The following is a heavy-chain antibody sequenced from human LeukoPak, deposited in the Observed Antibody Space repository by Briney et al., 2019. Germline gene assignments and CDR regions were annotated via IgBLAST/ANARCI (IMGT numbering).Heavy chain of an antibody. CDR2: IIPILGIA. D-gene: IGHD3-3*01. CDR3: ATLGRDFWSGDEFDY. J-gene: IGHJ4*02. Sequence: GASVKVSCKASGGTFTSYAISWVRQAPGQGLEWRGRIIPILGIANYAQKFQGRVTITADKSTSTAYMELSSLRSEDTAVYYCATLGRDFWSGDEFDYWGQGTLVTVSS. CDR1: GGTFTSYA. V-gene: IGHV1-69*04.